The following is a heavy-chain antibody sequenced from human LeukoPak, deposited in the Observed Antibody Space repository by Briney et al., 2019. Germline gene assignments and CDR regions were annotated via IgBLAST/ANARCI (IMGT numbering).Heavy chain of an antibody. D-gene: IGHD2-21*02. Sequence: SETLSLTCTVSGGSISSSSYYWSWIRQPPGKGLEWIGYIYYSGSTNYNPSLKSRVTISVDTSKNQFSLKLSSVTAADTAVYYCTRSYCGGDCPRDAFDIWGQGTMVTVSS. CDR1: GGSISSSSYY. CDR2: IYYSGST. V-gene: IGHV4-61*01. CDR3: TRSYCGGDCPRDAFDI. J-gene: IGHJ3*02.